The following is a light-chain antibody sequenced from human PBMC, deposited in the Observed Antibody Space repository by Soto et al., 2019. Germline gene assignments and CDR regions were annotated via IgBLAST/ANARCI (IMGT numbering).Light chain of an antibody. Sequence: QSVLTQPASVSGSPGQSITISCTGTSSDVGGYNYVSWYQQHPGKAPKLMIYEVSNRPSGVSNRFSGSKSGNTASLTISGLQADDEAYYYCCSYTSSSTVVFGGGTKLTVL. V-gene: IGLV2-14*01. CDR1: SSDVGGYNY. J-gene: IGLJ2*01. CDR2: EVS. CDR3: CSYTSSSTVV.